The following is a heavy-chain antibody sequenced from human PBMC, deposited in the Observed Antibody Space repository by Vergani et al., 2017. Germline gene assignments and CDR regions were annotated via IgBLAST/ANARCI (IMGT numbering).Heavy chain of an antibody. CDR3: AKDILVDDRYYQH. CDR2: ISGSGGST. D-gene: IGHD2-2*01. CDR1: GFTFSSYA. V-gene: IGHV3-23*01. Sequence: EVQLLESGGGLVQPGGSLRLSCAASGFTFSSYAMSWVRQAPGKGLEWVSSISGSGGSTYYADSVKGRFTISRDNSKNTLYLQMNSLRADDTAVYYCAKDILVDDRYYQHWGQGTLVTVSS. J-gene: IGHJ1*01.